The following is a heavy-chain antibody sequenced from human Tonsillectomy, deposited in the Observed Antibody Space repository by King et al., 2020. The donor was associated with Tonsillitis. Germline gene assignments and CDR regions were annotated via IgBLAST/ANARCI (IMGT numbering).Heavy chain of an antibody. CDR3: AKSLPYDWNDWDNFDC. CDR1: GFTFSSYA. Sequence: VQLVESGGGLVQPGGSLRLSCAASGFTFSSYAMSWVRHAPGKGLEWVSGISGRGGNIYYADSVRGRFTISRDNSKNTVHLQMNSLRAEDTAVYYCAKSLPYDWNDWDNFDCWGQGTLVSVSS. V-gene: IGHV3-23*04. J-gene: IGHJ4*02. CDR2: ISGRGGNI. D-gene: IGHD1-20*01.